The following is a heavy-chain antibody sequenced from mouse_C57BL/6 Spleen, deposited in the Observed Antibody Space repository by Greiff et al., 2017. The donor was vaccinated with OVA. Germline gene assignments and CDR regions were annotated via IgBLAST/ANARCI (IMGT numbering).Heavy chain of an antibody. V-gene: IGHV1-19*01. Sequence: EVKLVESGPVLVKPGASVKMSCKASGYTFTDYYMNWVKQSHGKSLEWIGVINPYNGGTSYNQKFKGKATLTVDKSSSTAYMELNSLTSEDSAVYYCARDGSRDYWGQGTTLTVSS. CDR2: INPYNGGT. J-gene: IGHJ2*01. D-gene: IGHD1-1*01. CDR1: GYTFTDYY. CDR3: ARDGSRDY.